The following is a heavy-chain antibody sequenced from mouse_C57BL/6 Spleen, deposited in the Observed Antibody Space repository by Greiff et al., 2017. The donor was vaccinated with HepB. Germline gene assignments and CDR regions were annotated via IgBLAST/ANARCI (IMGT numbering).Heavy chain of an antibody. CDR3: TTYDWVGYFDY. J-gene: IGHJ2*01. CDR2: IDPETGGT. CDR1: GYTFTDYE. Sequence: VQLQESGAELVRPGASVTLSCKASGYTFTDYEMHWVKQTPVHGLEWIGAIDPETGGTAYNQKFKGKAILTADKSSSKAYMELRSLTSEDSAVYYCTTYDWVGYFDYWGQGTTLTVSS. D-gene: IGHD2-4*01. V-gene: IGHV1-15*01.